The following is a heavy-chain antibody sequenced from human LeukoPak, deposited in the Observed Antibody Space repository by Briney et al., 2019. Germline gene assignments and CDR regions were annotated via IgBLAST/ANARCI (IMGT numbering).Heavy chain of an antibody. Sequence: AASVKVSCKASGYTFTGYYMHWVRQAPGQGLEWMGWINPNSGGTNYAQKFQGRVTMTRDTSISTAYMELSRLRSDDTAVYYCARSKLTYDFWSGSLYYFDYWGQGTLVTVSS. CDR1: GYTFTGYY. D-gene: IGHD3-3*01. J-gene: IGHJ4*02. CDR3: ARSKLTYDFWSGSLYYFDY. V-gene: IGHV1-2*02. CDR2: INPNSGGT.